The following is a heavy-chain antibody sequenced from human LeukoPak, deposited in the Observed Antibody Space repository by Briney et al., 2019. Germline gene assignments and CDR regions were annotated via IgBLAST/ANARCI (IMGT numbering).Heavy chain of an antibody. V-gene: IGHV3-30*04. CDR2: ISFDGTDA. Sequence: GGSLRLSCAASGFTFSSYAIHWVRQAPGKGLEWVAVISFDGTDAFYADSVKGRFTVSRDNSKNTLYVQMKSLRAEDTAVYYCARQAPAFDIWGQGTMVTVSS. CDR1: GFTFSSYA. CDR3: ARQAPAFDI. J-gene: IGHJ3*02.